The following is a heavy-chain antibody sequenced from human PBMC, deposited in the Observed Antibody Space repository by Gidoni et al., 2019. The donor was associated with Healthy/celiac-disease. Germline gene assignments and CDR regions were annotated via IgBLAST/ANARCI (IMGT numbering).Heavy chain of an antibody. V-gene: IGHV3-30-3*01. CDR3: AREWGYCSGGSFYSKGYYYYYGMDV. J-gene: IGHJ6*02. CDR2: ISYDGSNK. Sequence: QVQLVESGGGVVQPGRSLRLPCAASGFTFSNYALHWVRQAQGKGLEWVAVISYDGSNKYYVDSVKGRFTISRDNSKNTLYLQMNSLRAEDTAVYYCAREWGYCSGGSFYSKGYYYYYGMDVWGQGTTVTVSS. CDR1: GFTFSNYA. D-gene: IGHD2-15*01.